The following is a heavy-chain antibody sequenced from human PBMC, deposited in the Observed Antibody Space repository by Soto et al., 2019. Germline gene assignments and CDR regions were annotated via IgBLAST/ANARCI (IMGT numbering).Heavy chain of an antibody. CDR3: VAAAENYCYYGMDV. CDR1: GFTFSSYA. Sequence: GGSLRLSCAASGFTFSSYAMHWVRQAPGKGLEWVAVISYDGSNKYYADSVKGRFTISRDNSKNTLYLQMNSLRAEDTAVYYCVAAAENYCYYGMDVWGQGTTVTVSS. J-gene: IGHJ6*02. CDR2: ISYDGSNK. D-gene: IGHD6-13*01. V-gene: IGHV3-30*04.